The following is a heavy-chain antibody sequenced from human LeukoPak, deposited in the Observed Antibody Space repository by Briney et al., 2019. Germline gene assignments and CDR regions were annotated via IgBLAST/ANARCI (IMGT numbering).Heavy chain of an antibody. CDR2: ISGSGGTT. J-gene: IGHJ3*02. V-gene: IGHV3-23*01. CDR3: APEPGPYSSSWYGGAFDI. D-gene: IGHD6-13*01. Sequence: GGSLRLSCAASGFTFSNYAMSWVRQAPGKGLEWVSAISGSGGTTYYADSVRGRFSISRDNSDNTLFLQMNSLRAEDTAVYYCAPEPGPYSSSWYGGAFDIWGQGTMVTVSS. CDR1: GFTFSNYA.